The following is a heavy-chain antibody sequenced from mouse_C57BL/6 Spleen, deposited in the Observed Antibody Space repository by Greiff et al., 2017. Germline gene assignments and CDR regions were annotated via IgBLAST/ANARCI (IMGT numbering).Heavy chain of an antibody. J-gene: IGHJ4*01. V-gene: IGHV2-6*03. CDR2: IWSDGST. CDR3: ARGYGSSWTAMDY. D-gene: IGHD1-1*01. Sequence: VQLVESGPGLVAPSQSLSITCTVSGFSLTSYGVHWVRQPPGKGLEWLVVIWSDGSTTYNSALKSRLSISKDNSKSQVFLKMNSLQADDTAMYYCARGYGSSWTAMDYWGQGTSVTVSS. CDR1: GFSLTSYG.